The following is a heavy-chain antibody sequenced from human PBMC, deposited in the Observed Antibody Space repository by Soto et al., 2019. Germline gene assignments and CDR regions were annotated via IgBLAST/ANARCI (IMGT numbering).Heavy chain of an antibody. Sequence: SETLSLTCTVSGGSIHSGSNYWGWIRQPPGKGLQRIGSMYYSGSAFYNPSLKSRVTISVDTSKNQFSLILSSVTAADTAVYYCARHGRGDYDFWSGYYGPYYYYMDVWGKGTTVTVSS. CDR2: MYYSGSA. CDR1: GGSIHSGSNY. D-gene: IGHD3-3*01. V-gene: IGHV4-39*01. CDR3: ARHGRGDYDFWSGYYGPYYYYMDV. J-gene: IGHJ6*03.